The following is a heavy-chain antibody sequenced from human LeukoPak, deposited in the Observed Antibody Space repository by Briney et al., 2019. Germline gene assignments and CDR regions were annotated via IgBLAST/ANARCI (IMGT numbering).Heavy chain of an antibody. Sequence: ASVTVSCKSSGYTFTSYYMHWVRQAPGQGLEWMGVSNPSGASTNYAQKFQGRVNMTRDTSTNTVYMELGSLRSEDTAVYYCARVAAAGFAYDKFDPWGQGTLVTVSS. J-gene: IGHJ5*02. CDR2: SNPSGAST. CDR3: ARVAAAGFAYDKFDP. D-gene: IGHD6-13*01. V-gene: IGHV1-46*01. CDR1: GYTFTSYY.